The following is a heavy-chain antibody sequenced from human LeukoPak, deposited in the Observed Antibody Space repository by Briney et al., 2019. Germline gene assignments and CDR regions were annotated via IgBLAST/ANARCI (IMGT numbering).Heavy chain of an antibody. CDR2: ISSSGTTI. V-gene: IGHV3-11*01. CDR3: ATRRDSGSLQHFDY. J-gene: IGHJ4*02. Sequence: GGSLRLSCAASGFTFSDYYMSWIRQAPGKGLEWVAYISSSGTTIYYADSVKGRFTIFRDNAKNSLYLQMNSLRGEDTAVYYCATRRDSGSLQHFDYWGQGTLVTVSS. CDR1: GFTFSDYY. D-gene: IGHD1-26*01.